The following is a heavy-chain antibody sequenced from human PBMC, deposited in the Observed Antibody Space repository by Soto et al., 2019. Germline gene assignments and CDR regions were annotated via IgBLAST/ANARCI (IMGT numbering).Heavy chain of an antibody. V-gene: IGHV3-15*01. CDR1: GFPFYNSW. CDR3: STDRRSGFDPQFDF. J-gene: IGHJ4*02. CDR2: VKSKTDGGAT. Sequence: EVQLVESGGDLVKPGGSLRLSCAASGFPFYNSWMSWVRQAPGKGLEWVARVKSKTDGGATDYNAAVRGRFTISRDDSQNTLYLQMNSLQTDDTAVYYCSTDRRSGFDPQFDFWGQGTLVTVSS. D-gene: IGHD5-12*01.